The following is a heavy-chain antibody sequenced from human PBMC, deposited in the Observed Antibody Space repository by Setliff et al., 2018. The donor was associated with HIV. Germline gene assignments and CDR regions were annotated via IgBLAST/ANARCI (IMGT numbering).Heavy chain of an antibody. CDR2: ISAYNGDT. D-gene: IGHD6-13*01. CDR1: GYTFTGYA. J-gene: IGHJ3*02. Sequence: ASVKVSCKASGYTFTGYAISWVRQAPGQGLEWLGWISAYNGDTNYAQKVQGRVSMTIDTSTSTAYMELRSLRSDDMAVYYCARRGVFDAFDIWGQGTMVPSPQ. V-gene: IGHV1-18*03. CDR3: ARRGVFDAFDI.